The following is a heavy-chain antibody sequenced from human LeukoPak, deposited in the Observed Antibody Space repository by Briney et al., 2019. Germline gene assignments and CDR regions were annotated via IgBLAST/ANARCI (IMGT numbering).Heavy chain of an antibody. V-gene: IGHV1-18*01. CDR1: GYTFTSYG. D-gene: IGHD6-13*01. Sequence: ASVKVSCKASGYTFTSYGISWVRQAPGQGLEWMGWISAYNGNTNYAQKLQGRVTMTTDTSTSTVYMELSSLRSEDTAVYYCARTYSSRGYFDYWGQGTLVTVPS. J-gene: IGHJ4*02. CDR2: ISAYNGNT. CDR3: ARTYSSRGYFDY.